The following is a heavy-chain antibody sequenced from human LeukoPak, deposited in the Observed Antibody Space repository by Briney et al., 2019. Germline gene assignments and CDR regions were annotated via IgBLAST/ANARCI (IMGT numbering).Heavy chain of an antibody. V-gene: IGHV4-59*01. Sequence: SETLSLTCTVSGGSISSYYWSWIRQPPGKGLEWIGYIYYSGSTNYNPSLKSRVTISVDTSKNQFSLKLSSVTAADTVVYYCARDANIAAAGKYYYYMDVWGKGTTVTISS. J-gene: IGHJ6*03. CDR2: IYYSGST. CDR3: ARDANIAAAGKYYYYMDV. D-gene: IGHD6-13*01. CDR1: GGSISSYY.